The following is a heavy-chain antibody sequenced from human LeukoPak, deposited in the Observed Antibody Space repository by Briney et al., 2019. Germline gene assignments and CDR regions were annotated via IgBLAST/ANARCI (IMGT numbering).Heavy chain of an antibody. D-gene: IGHD3-3*01. J-gene: IGHJ3*02. CDR3: ARASFFLSSVDI. V-gene: IGHV4-59*01. CDR1: GGSISSYY. CDR2: IYYSGST. Sequence: SETLSLTCTVSGGSISSYYWSWIRQPPGKGLEWIGYIYYSGSTNYNPSLKSRVTISVDTSKNQSSLKLSSVTAADTAVYYCARASFFLSSVDIWGQGTMVTVSS.